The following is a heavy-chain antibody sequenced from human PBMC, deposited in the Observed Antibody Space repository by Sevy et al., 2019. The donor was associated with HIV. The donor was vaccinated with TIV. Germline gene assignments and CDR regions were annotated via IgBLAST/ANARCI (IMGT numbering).Heavy chain of an antibody. CDR2: IYHSGST. CDR3: ASSEMATITVNFNY. D-gene: IGHD5-12*01. V-gene: IGHV4-30-2*01. J-gene: IGHJ4*02. Sequence: SETLSLTCAVSGGSISSGGYSWSWIRQPPGKGLEWIGYIYHSGSTYYNPSLKSRVTISVDRSKNQFSLKLSSVTAADTAVYYCASSEMATITVNFNYWGQGTLVTVSS. CDR1: GGSISSGGYS.